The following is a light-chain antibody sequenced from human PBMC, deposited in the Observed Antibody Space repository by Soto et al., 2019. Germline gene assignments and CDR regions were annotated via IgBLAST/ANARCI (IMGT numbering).Light chain of an antibody. CDR1: QSVSSSY. J-gene: IGKJ2*01. CDR3: QQYGSSPLYT. CDR2: GAS. V-gene: IGKV3-20*01. Sequence: EIVLTQSPGTLSLSPGERATLSCRASQSVSSSYLAWYQQKPGQAPRLLISGASSRATGIPDRFSGSGSGTDFTLTIIRLEPEDFAVYYCQQYGSSPLYTFGQGTKLEIK.